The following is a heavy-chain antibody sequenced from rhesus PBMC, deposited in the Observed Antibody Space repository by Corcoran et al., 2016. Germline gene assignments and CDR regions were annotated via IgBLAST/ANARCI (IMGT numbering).Heavy chain of an antibody. V-gene: IGHV4-169*02. D-gene: IGHD6-25*01. Sequence: QLQLQESGPGLVKPSETLSVTCAVSGGSISSSYWSWIRQAPGKGLVCIVYIYGSGSSTNYNPSPKSRVTLSVETSKNQLSLKLSAVTAADTAVYYCASGAAAGRRFDYWGQGVLVTVSS. CDR2: IYGSGSST. CDR3: ASGAAAGRRFDY. J-gene: IGHJ4*01. CDR1: GGSISSSY.